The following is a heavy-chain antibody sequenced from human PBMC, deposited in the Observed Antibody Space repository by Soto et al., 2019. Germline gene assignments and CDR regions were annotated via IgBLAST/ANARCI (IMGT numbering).Heavy chain of an antibody. J-gene: IGHJ2*01. D-gene: IGHD2-21*02. CDR1: GFTFSSYG. CDR2: ISYDGSNK. Sequence: QVQLVESGGGVVQPGRSLRLSCAASGFTFSSYGMHWVRQAPGKGREWVAVISYDGSNKYYADSVKGRFTISRDNSKNTLYLQMNSLRAEDTAVYYCAKGLAYCGGDCYSHFDLWGRGTLVTVSS. V-gene: IGHV3-30*18. CDR3: AKGLAYCGGDCYSHFDL.